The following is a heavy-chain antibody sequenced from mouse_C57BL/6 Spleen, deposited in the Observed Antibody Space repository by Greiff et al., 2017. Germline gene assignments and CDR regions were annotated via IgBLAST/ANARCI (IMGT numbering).Heavy chain of an antibody. J-gene: IGHJ3*01. CDR1: GYTFTSYW. V-gene: IGHV1-69*01. D-gene: IGHD2-3*01. CDR3: ARGRPYDGFAY. CDR2: IDPSDSYT. Sequence: QVQLKQSGAELVMPGASVKLSCKASGYTFTSYWMHWVKQRPGQGLEWIGEIDPSDSYTNYNQKFKGKSTLTVDKSSSTAYMQLSSLTSEDSAVYYCARGRPYDGFAYWGQGTLVTVSA.